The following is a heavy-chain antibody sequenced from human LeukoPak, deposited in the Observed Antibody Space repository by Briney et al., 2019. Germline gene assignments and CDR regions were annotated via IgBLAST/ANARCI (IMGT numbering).Heavy chain of an antibody. V-gene: IGHV3-21*01. CDR2: ISSGNSYI. CDR3: ARRVGVDDAFAI. Sequence: PGGSLRLSCAASGFTFNTYSVNWVRQAPGKGLEGVSSISSGNSYIFYSDSMKGRFTISRDNAKTSLYLQMNSLRAEDTAVYDCARRVGVDDAFAIWGQGTKVTVSS. CDR1: GFTFNTYS. D-gene: IGHD1-26*01. J-gene: IGHJ3*02.